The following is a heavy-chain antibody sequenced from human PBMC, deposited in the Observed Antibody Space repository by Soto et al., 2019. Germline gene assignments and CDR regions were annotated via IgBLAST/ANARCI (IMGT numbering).Heavy chain of an antibody. CDR2: ISGSGGSS. Sequence: EVQLLESGGGLIQPGGSLRLSCSASGFSFNSYAMMWVRQAPGKGLEWVSVISGSGGSSYFADSAKGRFTISRDNSKNMLYLEMNSLRAEDTARYFCAKGFIEYSASVDYWGQGTLVIVSS. CDR1: GFSFNSYA. J-gene: IGHJ4*02. CDR3: AKGFIEYSASVDY. D-gene: IGHD5-12*01. V-gene: IGHV3-23*01.